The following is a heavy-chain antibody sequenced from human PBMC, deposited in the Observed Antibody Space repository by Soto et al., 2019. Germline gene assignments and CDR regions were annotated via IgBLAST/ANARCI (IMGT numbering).Heavy chain of an antibody. J-gene: IGHJ6*03. CDR2: INSDGSST. Sequence: EVQLVESGGGLVQPGGSLRLSCAASGFTFSSYWMHWVRQAPGKGLVWVSRINSDGSSTSYADSVKGRFTISRDNAKNPLYLQMNSLRAEDTAVYYCTRNPYYDFWSGYPDYYYYYMDVWGKGTTVTVSS. D-gene: IGHD3-3*01. CDR3: TRNPYYDFWSGYPDYYYYYMDV. CDR1: GFTFSSYW. V-gene: IGHV3-74*01.